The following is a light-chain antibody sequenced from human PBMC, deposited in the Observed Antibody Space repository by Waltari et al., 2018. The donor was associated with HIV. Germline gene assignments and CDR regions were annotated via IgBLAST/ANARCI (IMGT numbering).Light chain of an antibody. Sequence: QSALTQPASVSGSPGQSITISCTGTSSDIGNYNLVSWYQQHPGKAPKLIIYEGIKRPSGVSNRISGSKSPNTASLTISGLQAEDEADYFCSSYGGSSNWLFGGGTKLTVL. V-gene: IGLV2-23*01. CDR3: SSYGGSSNWL. CDR2: EGI. J-gene: IGLJ2*01. CDR1: SSDIGNYNL.